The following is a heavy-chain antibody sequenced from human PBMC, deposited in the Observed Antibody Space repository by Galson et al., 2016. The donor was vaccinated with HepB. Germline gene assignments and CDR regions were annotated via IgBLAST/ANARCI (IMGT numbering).Heavy chain of an antibody. Sequence: ETLSLTCTVSGGSLSSSSYYWAWIRQPPGKGLEWIGNVYYTGTTNYNPSLKSRVTISVDTSKNRFSLRLTSVTAADTAMYYCARLGYFGMGKCYNGNSDYGGQGTLVTVSS. CDR2: VYYTGTT. J-gene: IGHJ4*02. V-gene: IGHV4-39*01. CDR3: ARLGYFGMGKCYNGNSDY. CDR1: GGSLSSSSYY. D-gene: IGHD3-10*01.